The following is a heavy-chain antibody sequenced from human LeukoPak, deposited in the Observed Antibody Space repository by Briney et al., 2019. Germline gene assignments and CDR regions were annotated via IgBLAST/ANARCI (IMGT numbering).Heavy chain of an antibody. CDR1: GFTFSSYG. J-gene: IGHJ4*02. CDR3: ARGRYCSSTSCSDYFDY. Sequence: GRSLRLSCAASGFTFSSYGMHWVRQAPGKGLEWVAAIWYDGSNKYYADSVKGRFTISRDNSKNTLYLQMNSLRAEDTAVYYCARGRYCSSTSCSDYFDYWGQGTLVTVSS. CDR2: IWYDGSNK. V-gene: IGHV3-33*01. D-gene: IGHD2-2*01.